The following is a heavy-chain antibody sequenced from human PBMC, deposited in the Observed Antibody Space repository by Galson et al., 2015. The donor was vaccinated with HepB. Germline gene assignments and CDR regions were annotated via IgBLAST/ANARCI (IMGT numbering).Heavy chain of an antibody. CDR3: ARSWWDGPAGAGAFDI. D-gene: IGHD2-15*01. CDR1: GDSVSSNSAA. V-gene: IGHV6-1*01. CDR2: TYYRSKWYN. J-gene: IGHJ3*02. Sequence: CAISGDSVSSNSAAWNRIRQSPSRGLEWLGRTYYRSKWYNDYAVSVKSRITINPDTSKNQFSLQLNSVTPEDTAVYYCARSWWDGPAGAGAFDIWGQGTMVTVSS.